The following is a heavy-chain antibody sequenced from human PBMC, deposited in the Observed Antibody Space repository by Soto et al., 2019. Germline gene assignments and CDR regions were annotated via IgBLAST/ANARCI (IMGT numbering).Heavy chain of an antibody. CDR3: ARGSGSYYAY. D-gene: IGHD1-26*01. CDR1: GASVSSGNYY. V-gene: IGHV4-61*01. CDR2: ISYSGST. Sequence: QVQLQESGPGLVKPSETLSLTCTVSGASVSSGNYYWSWIRQPPGKGLECIGYISYSGSTNYNPALESRVPVSIDTSKNQFSLKLSSVTASDTAVYYCARGSGSYYAYWGQGTLVTVSS. J-gene: IGHJ4*02.